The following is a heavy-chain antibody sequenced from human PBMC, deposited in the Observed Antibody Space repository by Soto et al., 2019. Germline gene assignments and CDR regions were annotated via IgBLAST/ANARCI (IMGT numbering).Heavy chain of an antibody. D-gene: IGHD3-22*01. CDR1: GFTFSSYW. J-gene: IGHJ4*02. CDR2: INQDGFGK. Sequence: EVQLVESGGGLVQPGGSLRLSCEASGFTFSSYWMSWVRQAPGKGLEWVANINQDGFGKYYVDSVKGRFTISRDNAMNSVYGQMNSLSAEDTAIYYCARVGLVVVQLYFFDYWGQGTLVTVPS. V-gene: IGHV3-7*01. CDR3: ARVGLVVVQLYFFDY.